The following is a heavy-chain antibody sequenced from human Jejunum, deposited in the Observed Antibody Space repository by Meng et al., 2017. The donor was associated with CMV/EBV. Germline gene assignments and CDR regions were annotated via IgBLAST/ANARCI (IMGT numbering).Heavy chain of an antibody. D-gene: IGHD3-22*01. CDR2: SNQDGSEK. J-gene: IGHJ4*02. Sequence: LSKSWMNWLRQAPGEGMEWVDKSNQDGSEKYYAESEKGRLTISRDNAKNSLDLQMNSLRAEDTAVYYCARRGTYDSSAHSHFDYWGQGTLVTVSS. CDR3: ARRGTYDSSAHSHFDY. CDR1: LSKSW. V-gene: IGHV3-7*01.